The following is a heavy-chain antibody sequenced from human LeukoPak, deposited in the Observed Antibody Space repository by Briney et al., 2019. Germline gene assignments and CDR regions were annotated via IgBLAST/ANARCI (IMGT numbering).Heavy chain of an antibody. V-gene: IGHV1-2*02. D-gene: IGHD1-26*01. CDR3: AREGSGSLN. J-gene: IGHJ4*02. CDR2: INPNSGGT. CDR1: GYTFTSYG. Sequence: ASVKVSCKASGYTFTSYGISWVRQAPGQGLEWMGWINPNSGGTNYAQKFQGRVTMTRDTSISTAYMELSRLRSDDTAVYYCAREGSGSLNWGQGTLVTVSS.